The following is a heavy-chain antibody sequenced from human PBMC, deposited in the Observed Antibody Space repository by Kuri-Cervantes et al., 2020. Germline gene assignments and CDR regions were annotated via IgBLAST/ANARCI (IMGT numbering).Heavy chain of an antibody. D-gene: IGHD4-23*01. J-gene: IGHJ3*01. CDR1: GGSISSSNW. CDR2: IYHSGST. V-gene: IGHV4-4*02. Sequence: SETLSLTCTVSGGSISSSNWWWWVRQPPGKGLEWIGEIYHSGSTNYKPSLKSRVTISVDRSKNQFSLMLRSVTAADTAVYYCASWWQLVNAFDVWGQGTMVTVSS. CDR3: ASWWQLVNAFDV.